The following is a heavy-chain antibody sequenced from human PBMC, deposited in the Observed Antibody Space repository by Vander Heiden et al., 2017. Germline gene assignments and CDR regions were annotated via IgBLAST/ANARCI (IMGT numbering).Heavy chain of an antibody. V-gene: IGHV3-15*07. CDR2: IKSKTDGGTT. Sequence: EVQLVESGGGLVKAGGSVRLSGAASGFTFSSAWMTAVRQAPGKGLEWVGRIKSKTDGGTTDYAAPVKGRFTISRDDSKNTLYLQMNSLKTEDTAVYYCTTGYDSFDYWGQGTLVTVSS. CDR3: TTGYDSFDY. D-gene: IGHD1-20*01. J-gene: IGHJ4*02. CDR1: GFTFSSAW.